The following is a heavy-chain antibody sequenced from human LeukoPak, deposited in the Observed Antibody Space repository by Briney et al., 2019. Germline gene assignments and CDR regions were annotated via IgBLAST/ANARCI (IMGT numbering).Heavy chain of an antibody. Sequence: GASVKVSCKASGYTFTSYDINLVRQATGQGLEWMGWMNPNSGNTGYAQKFQGRVTMTRNTSISTAYMELSSLRSEDTAVYYCARGHRVRSGSSWPVVWGQGTTVTVSS. CDR3: ARGHRVRSGSSWPVV. D-gene: IGHD6-13*01. CDR2: MNPNSGNT. V-gene: IGHV1-8*01. J-gene: IGHJ6*02. CDR1: GYTFTSYD.